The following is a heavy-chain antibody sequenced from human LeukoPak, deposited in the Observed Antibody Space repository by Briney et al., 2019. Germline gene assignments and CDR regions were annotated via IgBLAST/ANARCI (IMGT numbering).Heavy chain of an antibody. Sequence: GGSLRLSCAASGFTFSSYGMHWVRQAPGKGLEWVAVISYDGHNIYYADSVKGRFTISRDNSKNTLYLHVNSLRAEDTAVYYCAKVGPLVRSYGPTFDYWGQGTLVTVSS. CDR2: ISYDGHNI. CDR3: AKVGPLVRSYGPTFDY. V-gene: IGHV3-30*18. CDR1: GFTFSSYG. D-gene: IGHD5-18*01. J-gene: IGHJ4*02.